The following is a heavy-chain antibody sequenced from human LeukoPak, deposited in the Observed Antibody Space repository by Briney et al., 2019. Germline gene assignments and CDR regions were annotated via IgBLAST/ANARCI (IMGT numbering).Heavy chain of an antibody. CDR1: GFSLSTSGMR. J-gene: IGHJ3*02. CDR2: IDWDDDK. V-gene: IGHV2-70*04. Sequence: SGPTLVNPTQTLTLTCTFSGFSLSTSGMRASWIRQPPGKALEWLARIDWDDDKYYTTSLKTRLTISKDTSKNQVVLTMTNMDPVDIATYYCARGRHARDIWGQGTMVTVSS. CDR3: ARGRHARDI.